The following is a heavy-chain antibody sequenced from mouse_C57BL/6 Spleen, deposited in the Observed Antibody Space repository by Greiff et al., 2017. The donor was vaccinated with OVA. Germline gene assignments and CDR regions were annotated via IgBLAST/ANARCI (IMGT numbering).Heavy chain of an antibody. CDR2: ISSGSSTI. D-gene: IGHD3-3*01. CDR1: GFTFSDYG. CDR3: ASLGGKLYAMDY. Sequence: EVQRVESGGGLVKPGGSLKLSCAASGFTFSDYGMHWVRQAPEKGLEWVAYISSGSSTIYYADTVKGRFTISRDNAKNTLFLQMTSLRSEDTAMYYCASLGGKLYAMDYWGQGTSVTVSS. V-gene: IGHV5-17*01. J-gene: IGHJ4*01.